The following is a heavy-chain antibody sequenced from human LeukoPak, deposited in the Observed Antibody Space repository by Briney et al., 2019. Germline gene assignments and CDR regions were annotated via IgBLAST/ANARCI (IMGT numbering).Heavy chain of an antibody. CDR2: IIPIFGTA. V-gene: IGHV1-69*01. CDR1: GGTFISYA. D-gene: IGHD3-10*01. J-gene: IGHJ4*02. Sequence: SVKVSFKASGGTFISYAISWVRQAPGQGLEWMGGIIPIFGTANYAQKFQGRVTITADESTSTAYMELSSLRSEDTAVYYCARENYYGSGSYSLDYWGQGTLVTVSS. CDR3: ARENYYGSGSYSLDY.